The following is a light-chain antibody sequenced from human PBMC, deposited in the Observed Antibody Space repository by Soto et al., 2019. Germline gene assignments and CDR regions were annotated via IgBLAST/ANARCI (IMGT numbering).Light chain of an antibody. CDR1: RSISSY. J-gene: IGKJ1*01. CDR2: AAS. Sequence: DIQMTQSPSSLSASVGDRVTITCRASRSISSYLNWYQQKPGKAPKVLIYAASSSQSGVPARFSGSGSGTDVTLTISSRQPEDFATYYCQQSNSMPWTFGQGTKVEIK. CDR3: QQSNSMPWT. V-gene: IGKV1-39*01.